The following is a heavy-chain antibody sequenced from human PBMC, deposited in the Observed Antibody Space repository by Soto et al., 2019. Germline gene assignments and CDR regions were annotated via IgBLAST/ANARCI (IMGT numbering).Heavy chain of an antibody. J-gene: IGHJ6*02. Sequence: QVQLQESGPGLVKPSETLSLSCTVSGGSISSAGSFWSWVRQPPGNGLEWIGYISHGGSTNYNPSLKSRVTISADTSKKHFFLNLGSVTAADTAVYYCARDSRDSSWYGGLDVWGQGTTVTVSS. CDR1: GGSISSAGSF. CDR3: ARDSRDSSWYGGLDV. CDR2: ISHGGST. D-gene: IGHD6-13*01. V-gene: IGHV4-61*03.